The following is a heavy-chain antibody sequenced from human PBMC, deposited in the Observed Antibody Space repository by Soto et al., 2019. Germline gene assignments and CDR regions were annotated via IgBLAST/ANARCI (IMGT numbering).Heavy chain of an antibody. J-gene: IGHJ6*02. CDR1: GFTFSSYS. CDR3: ASDYEYYDILNGTYYYYGMDV. CDR2: ISSSSSYI. V-gene: IGHV3-21*01. Sequence: PGGSLRLSCAASGFTFSSYSMNWVRQAPGKGLEWVSSISSSSSYIYYADSVKGRFTISRDNAKNSLYLQMNSLRAEDTAVYYCASDYEYYDILNGTYYYYGMDVWGQGTTVTVFS. D-gene: IGHD3-9*01.